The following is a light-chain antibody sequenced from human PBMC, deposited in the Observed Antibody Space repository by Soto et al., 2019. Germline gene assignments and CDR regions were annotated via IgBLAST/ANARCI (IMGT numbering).Light chain of an antibody. J-gene: IGKJ1*01. CDR2: AAS. CDR3: QQYYSYPRT. V-gene: IGKV1-5*01. CDR1: QSISSW. Sequence: PSTLSASVGDRVTITCRASQSISSWLAWYQQKPGKAPKLLIYAASTLQSGVPSRFSGSGSGTDFTLTTSCLQSEDFATYYCQQYYSYPRTFGQGTKVDIK.